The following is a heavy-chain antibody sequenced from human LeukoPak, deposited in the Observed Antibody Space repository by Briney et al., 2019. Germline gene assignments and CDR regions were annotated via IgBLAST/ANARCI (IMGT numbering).Heavy chain of an antibody. CDR2: INHSGST. Sequence: PSETLSLTCAVYGGSFSGYYWSWIRQPPGKGLEWIGEINHSGSTNYNPSLKSRVTISVDTSKNQFSLKLSSVTAADTAVYYCASRGSSIGYWGQGTLVTVSS. J-gene: IGHJ4*02. D-gene: IGHD6-6*01. CDR1: GGSFSGYY. V-gene: IGHV4-34*01. CDR3: ASRGSSIGY.